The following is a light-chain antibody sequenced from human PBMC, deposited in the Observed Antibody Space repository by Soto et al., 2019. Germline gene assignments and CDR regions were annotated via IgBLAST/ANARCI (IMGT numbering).Light chain of an antibody. CDR3: QRHGAT. V-gene: IGKV3-20*01. Sequence: EIVLTQSPGTLSLSPGERATLSCRASQSVSSNYLAWYQQKPGQAPRLLIYGASSRATGIPDRFSGSGSGTDFTLTISGLEPEDSAAYYCQRHGATFGQGTKVDIK. J-gene: IGKJ1*01. CDR1: QSVSSNY. CDR2: GAS.